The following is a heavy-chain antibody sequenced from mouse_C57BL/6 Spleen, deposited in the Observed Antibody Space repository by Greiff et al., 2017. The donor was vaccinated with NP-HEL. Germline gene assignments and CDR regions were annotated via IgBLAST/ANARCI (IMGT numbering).Heavy chain of an antibody. CDR1: GFTFSDYY. Sequence: EVKLEESGGGLVQPGGSLKLSCAASGFTFSDYYMYWVRQTPEKRLEWVAYISNGGGSTYYPDTVKGRFTISRDNAKNTLYLQMSRLKSEDTAMYYCARQTSNYGWFAYWGQGTLVTVSA. D-gene: IGHD2-5*01. J-gene: IGHJ3*01. V-gene: IGHV5-12*01. CDR2: ISNGGGST. CDR3: ARQTSNYGWFAY.